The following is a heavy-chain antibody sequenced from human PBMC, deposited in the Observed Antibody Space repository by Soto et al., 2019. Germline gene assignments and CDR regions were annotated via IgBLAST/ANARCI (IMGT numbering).Heavy chain of an antibody. J-gene: IGHJ4*02. CDR3: ARDHFLVHSTSSFDY. CDR2: ISGYKGDT. Sequence: GASLKLACKSSCSTFSSFCISCLLHSPVQVLEWMGWISGYKGDTNYAQKFQGRVTMTTDTSTTTAYMELRSLRSDDTAVYFCARDHFLVHSTSSFDYWGQGSLVTGSS. V-gene: IGHV1-18*01. D-gene: IGHD6-6*01. CDR1: CSTFSSFC.